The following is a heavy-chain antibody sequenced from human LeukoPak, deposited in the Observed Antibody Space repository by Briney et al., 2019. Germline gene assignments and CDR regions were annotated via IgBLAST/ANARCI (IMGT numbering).Heavy chain of an antibody. CDR3: AREHSYGPFDY. Sequence: PSQTLSLTCTVSGDSISSGPYYWSWVRQPAGKGLEWIGRLYSSGRTDLNPSLKSRVTISMDMSKNQFSLNLSSVTAADTARYYCAREHSYGPFDYWGQGALVTVSS. D-gene: IGHD3-16*01. J-gene: IGHJ4*02. V-gene: IGHV4-61*02. CDR1: GDSISSGPYY. CDR2: LYSSGRT.